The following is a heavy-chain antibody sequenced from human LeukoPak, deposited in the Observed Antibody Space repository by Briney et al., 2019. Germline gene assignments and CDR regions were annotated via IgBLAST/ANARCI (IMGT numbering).Heavy chain of an antibody. V-gene: IGHV4-59*11. CDR3: ARAQTTMTKGLDI. D-gene: IGHD4-17*01. CDR2: ISYIGNT. J-gene: IGHJ3*02. CDR1: GGSITSHY. Sequence: SETLSLTCTVSGGSITSHYWSWIRQPPGKGLEWIGYISYIGNTNYNPSLKSRVTISVDTSKNQFSLKLSSVTAADAAVYFCARAQTTMTKGLDIWGQGTMATVSS.